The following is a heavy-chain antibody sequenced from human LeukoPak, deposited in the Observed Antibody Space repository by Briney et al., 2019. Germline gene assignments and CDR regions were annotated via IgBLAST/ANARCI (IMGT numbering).Heavy chain of an antibody. Sequence: GGSLRLSCSASKFRFSDYGMHWVRQAPGKGLEWVSAISGSGGSTYYADSVKGRFTISRDNSKNTLYLQMNSLRAEDTAVYYCANHVDTAMEFDYWGQGTLVTVSS. CDR1: KFRFSDYG. CDR3: ANHVDTAMEFDY. J-gene: IGHJ4*02. V-gene: IGHV3-23*01. CDR2: ISGSGGST. D-gene: IGHD5-18*01.